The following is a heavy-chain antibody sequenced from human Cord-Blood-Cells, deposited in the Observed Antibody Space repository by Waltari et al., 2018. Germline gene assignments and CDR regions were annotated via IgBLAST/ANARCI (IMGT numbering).Heavy chain of an antibody. V-gene: IGHV1-2*02. D-gene: IGHD3-10*01. Sequence: GAEVTKPGASVKVSCKASGYTFTGYYMHWVRQAPGQGSEWMGWINPNSGGTICTQKFQGRVTMTRDTSISTADMELSRVRSDDTAVYYCARDQRYYCGSGSPNQTDYYGMDVWGQGTTAAVSS. CDR3: ARDQRYYCGSGSPNQTDYYGMDV. CDR2: INPNSGGT. J-gene: IGHJ6*02. CDR1: GYTFTGYY.